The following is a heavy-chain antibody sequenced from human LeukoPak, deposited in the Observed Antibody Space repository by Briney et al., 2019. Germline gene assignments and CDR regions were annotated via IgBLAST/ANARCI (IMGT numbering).Heavy chain of an antibody. J-gene: IGHJ4*02. CDR3: ARSQRITMVRGVISGVGFDY. V-gene: IGHV1-2*02. CDR1: GYTFTGYY. Sequence: ASVKVSCKASGYTFTGYYMHWVRQAPGQGLEWMGWINPNSGGTNYAQKFQGRVTMTRDTSISTAYMELSRLRSDDTAVYYCARSQRITMVRGVISGVGFDYWGQGTLVTVSS. CDR2: INPNSGGT. D-gene: IGHD3-10*01.